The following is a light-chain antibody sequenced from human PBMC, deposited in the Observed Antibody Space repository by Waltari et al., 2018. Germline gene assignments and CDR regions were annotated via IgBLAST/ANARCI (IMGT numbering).Light chain of an antibody. V-gene: IGKV3-20*01. CDR2: GAS. CDR3: QQYGSSPPIT. CDR1: QSVSSRY. J-gene: IGKJ5*01. Sequence: DIVLTQSPGTLSLSPGERATLSCRASQSVSSRYLAWYQQRPGQPPRLLIYGASSRATGIPDRFSGSVSGTDFTLTISRLEPEDFAVYYCQQYGSSPPITFGQGTRLEIK.